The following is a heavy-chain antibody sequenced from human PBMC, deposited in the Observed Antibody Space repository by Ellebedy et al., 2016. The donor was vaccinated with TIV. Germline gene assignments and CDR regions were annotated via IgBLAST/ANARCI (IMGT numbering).Heavy chain of an antibody. CDR2: IYTGTDT. J-gene: IGHJ6*02. D-gene: IGHD6-19*01. V-gene: IGHV3-66*01. Sequence: GGSLRLSCAASGFIVSTSFMSWVRQAPGKGLEWVSVIYTGTDTYYADSVKGRFTISRDDYKNTLYLQMNSLRAEDTAVYYCARGSWACSGSMDVWGQGTTVTVSS. CDR1: GFIVSTSF. CDR3: ARGSWACSGSMDV.